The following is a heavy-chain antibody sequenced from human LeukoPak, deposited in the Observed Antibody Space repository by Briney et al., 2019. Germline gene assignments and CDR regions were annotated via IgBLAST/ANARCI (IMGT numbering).Heavy chain of an antibody. V-gene: IGHV1-24*01. CDR2: FDPEDGET. J-gene: IGHJ6*02. D-gene: IGHD3-10*01. Sequence: ASVKVSCKVSGYTLTELSMHWVRQAPGKGLEWMGGFDPEDGETIYAQKFQGRVTMTEDTSTDTAYMELSSLRSEDTAVYYCASRLPMVRGIGDDYYGMDVWGQGTTVTVSS. CDR3: ASRLPMVRGIGDDYYGMDV. CDR1: GYTLTELS.